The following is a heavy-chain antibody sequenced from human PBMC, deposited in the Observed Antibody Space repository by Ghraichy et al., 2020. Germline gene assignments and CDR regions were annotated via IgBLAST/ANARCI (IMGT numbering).Heavy chain of an antibody. D-gene: IGHD5-12*01. J-gene: IGHJ3*02. Sequence: SETLSLTCAVSGASLSDYYWTWIRRPPGKGLEWIGEISHSGITNYHPSLKSRITISVDTSNNQFSLKLSSVTAADTAVYYCARGLSSDSGFDVDGFDIWGQGTMVTVSS. CDR3: ARGLSSDSGFDVDGFDI. V-gene: IGHV4-34*01. CDR2: ISHSGIT. CDR1: GASLSDYY.